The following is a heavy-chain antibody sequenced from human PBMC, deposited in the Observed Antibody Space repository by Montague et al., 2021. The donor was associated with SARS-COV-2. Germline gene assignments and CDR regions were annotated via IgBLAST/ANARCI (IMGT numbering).Heavy chain of an antibody. CDR1: RGSFSGYY. Sequence: SETLSLTCTVHRGSFSGYYWAWIRQPPGKGLEWIGEINHSGGVNYNPSLKSRVTISVDTSKNHFSLKLRSVTAADTARSYCARGYCSSTTCYRSLDYWGQGTLVAVSS. J-gene: IGHJ4*02. CDR3: ARGYCSSTTCYRSLDY. V-gene: IGHV4-34*01. CDR2: INHSGGV. D-gene: IGHD2-2*01.